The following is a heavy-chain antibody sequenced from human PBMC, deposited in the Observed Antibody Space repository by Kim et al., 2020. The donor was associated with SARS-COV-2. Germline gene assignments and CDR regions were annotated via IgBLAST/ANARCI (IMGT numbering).Heavy chain of an antibody. Sequence: GGSLRLSCAASGFTSNTYAMSWVRQAPGKGLEWVSAITKYDGRTYYADSVKGRFSISRDISKNTEHLQMNSRSAEATAYYYSAKHHPASCWRTFYYYG. CDR2: ITKYDGRT. V-gene: IGHV3-23*01. CDR3: AKHHPASCWRTFYYYG. D-gene: IGHD6-19*01. J-gene: IGHJ6*01. CDR1: GFTSNTYA.